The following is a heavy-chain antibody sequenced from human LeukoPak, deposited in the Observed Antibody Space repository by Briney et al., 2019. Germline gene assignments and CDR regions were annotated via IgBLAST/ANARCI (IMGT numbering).Heavy chain of an antibody. CDR2: INGDGSTT. D-gene: IGHD2-15*01. CDR3: ARGAAPQGY. CDR1: GFTFSSDW. V-gene: IGHV3-74*03. Sequence: GGSLRLSCAASGFTFSSDWMHWVRQAPGKGLVWVSRINGDGSTTAYVDSVKGRFTISRDNAKNTLYLQMNSLRVEDTAVYYCARGAAPQGYWGQGTLVTVSS. J-gene: IGHJ4*02.